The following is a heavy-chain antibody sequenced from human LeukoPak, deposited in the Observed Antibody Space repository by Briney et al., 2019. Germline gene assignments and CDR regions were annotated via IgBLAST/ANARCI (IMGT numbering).Heavy chain of an antibody. D-gene: IGHD3-3*01. CDR3: ARDTLRRDDLGGLSGYQFDY. J-gene: IGHJ4*02. CDR2: IYTSGST. Sequence: SETLSLTCTVSGGSISSYYWSWIRQPAGKGLEWIGRIYTSGSTNYNPSLKSRVTMSVDTSKNQFSLKLSSVTAADTAVYYCARDTLRRDDLGGLSGYQFDYWGQGTLVTVSS. V-gene: IGHV4-4*07. CDR1: GGSISSYY.